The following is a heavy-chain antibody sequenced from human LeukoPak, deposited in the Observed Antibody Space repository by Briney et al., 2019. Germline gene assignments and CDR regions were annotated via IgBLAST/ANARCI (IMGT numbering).Heavy chain of an antibody. CDR2: IRNKANSYAT. V-gene: IGHV3-73*01. CDR3: TGQPNYGDYPN. J-gene: IGHJ4*02. CDR1: GFTFSGST. Sequence: GGSLRLSCAASGFTFSGSTMHWVRQASGKGLEWVGRIRNKANSYATAYAESVKGRFTISRDDSKNTAYLQMNSLETEDTAVYYCTGQPNYGDYPNWGQGTLVTVSS. D-gene: IGHD4-17*01.